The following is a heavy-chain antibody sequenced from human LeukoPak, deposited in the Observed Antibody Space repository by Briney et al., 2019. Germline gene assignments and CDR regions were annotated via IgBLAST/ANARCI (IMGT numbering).Heavy chain of an antibody. Sequence: PSETLSLTCTVSGGSMSSYYWSWIRQPPGKGLEWIGYIYYSGTTNYNPSLRSRATISVDTSKNQFSLKLSSMTAADTAVYYCARGGIQLWSNNWVDPWGQGTLVTVSS. CDR1: GGSMSSYY. J-gene: IGHJ5*02. CDR2: IYYSGTT. V-gene: IGHV4-59*01. D-gene: IGHD5-18*01. CDR3: ARGGIQLWSNNWVDP.